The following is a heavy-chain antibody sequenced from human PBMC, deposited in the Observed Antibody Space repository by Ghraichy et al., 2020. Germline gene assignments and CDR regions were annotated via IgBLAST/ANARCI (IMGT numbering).Heavy chain of an antibody. CDR1: GGSISSYY. CDR3: ARSLIFCSSSSYYYYGMDV. J-gene: IGHJ6*02. CDR2: IYYSGST. D-gene: IGHD3-3*01. V-gene: IGHV4-59*01. Sequence: SETLSLTCTVSGGSISSYYWSWIRQPPGKGLEWIGYIYYSGSTNYNPSLKSRVTISVDTSKNQFSLKLSSVTAADTAVYYCARSLIFCSSSSYYYYGMDVWGQGTTVTVSS.